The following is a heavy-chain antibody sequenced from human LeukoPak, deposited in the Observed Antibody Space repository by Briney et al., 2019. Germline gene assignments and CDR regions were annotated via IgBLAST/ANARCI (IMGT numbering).Heavy chain of an antibody. D-gene: IGHD3-10*01. Sequence: SETLSLTCSVSGGSISSSNYYWSWIRQPAGKGLDWIGRIYTSESTNYNPSLKSRVTIPVDASRNQFSLKLSSVTAADTAVYYCARGLWFGDENPPYFDYWGQGILVTVSS. CDR3: ARGLWFGDENPPYFDY. V-gene: IGHV4-61*02. J-gene: IGHJ4*02. CDR1: GGSISSSNYY. CDR2: IYTSEST.